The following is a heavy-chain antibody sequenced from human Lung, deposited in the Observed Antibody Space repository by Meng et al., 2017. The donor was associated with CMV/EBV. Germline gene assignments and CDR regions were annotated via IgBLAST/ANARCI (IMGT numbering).Heavy chain of an antibody. J-gene: IGHJ6*02. D-gene: IGHD2-2*01. V-gene: IGHV3-53*01. Sequence: GESXKISXVASGFTGSANYMSWVRQAPGKGLEWVSVINSGGWTYYADSVKGRFTISRDNSKNTVYLQLNSLRAEDTAMYYCATRRSRGSVPDWAWGMDVWGQGTXVTVSS. CDR3: ATRRSRGSVPDWAWGMDV. CDR1: GFTGSANY. CDR2: INSGGWT.